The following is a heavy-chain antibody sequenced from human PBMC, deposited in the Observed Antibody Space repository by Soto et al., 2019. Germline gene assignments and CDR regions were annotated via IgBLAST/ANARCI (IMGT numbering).Heavy chain of an antibody. D-gene: IGHD5-18*01. Sequence: PGGSLRLSCEASGFTFRNYKMNWVRQAPGKGLEWVSVIYSGGGTNYADSVKGRFTISRDNSKNTLYLQMNSLRAEDTAVYYCARDVNSYGYGSWGQGTLVTVSS. CDR3: ARDVNSYGYGS. V-gene: IGHV3-66*01. CDR1: GFTFRNYK. CDR2: IYSGGGT. J-gene: IGHJ5*02.